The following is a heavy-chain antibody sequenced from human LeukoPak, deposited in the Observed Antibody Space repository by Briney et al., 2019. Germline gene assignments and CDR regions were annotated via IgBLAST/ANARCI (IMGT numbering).Heavy chain of an antibody. Sequence: HPGGSLRLSCAASGFTFSSYAMSWVRQAPGKGLEWVAGISGSGGSTSYADSVKGRLTISRDNSKNTLYLQMNSLRAKDTAVFYCAKGWTNAFDIWGQGTMVAVSS. CDR2: ISGSGGST. CDR1: GFTFSSYA. CDR3: AKGWTNAFDI. J-gene: IGHJ3*02. D-gene: IGHD1-1*01. V-gene: IGHV3-23*01.